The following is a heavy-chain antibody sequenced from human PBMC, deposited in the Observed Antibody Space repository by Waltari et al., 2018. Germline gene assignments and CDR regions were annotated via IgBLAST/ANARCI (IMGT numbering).Heavy chain of an antibody. D-gene: IGHD3-22*01. CDR1: GFTFSSYR. V-gene: IGHV3-48*01. CDR3: ARQYYYDSSGSDY. J-gene: IGHJ4*02. CDR2: ISSSSSTI. Sequence: EVQLVESGGGLVQPGGSLRLSCAASGFTFSSYRMNWVRQAPGKGLEWVSYISSSSSTIYYADSVKGRFTISRDNAKNSLYLQMNSLRAEDTAVYYCARQYYYDSSGSDYWGQGTLVTVSS.